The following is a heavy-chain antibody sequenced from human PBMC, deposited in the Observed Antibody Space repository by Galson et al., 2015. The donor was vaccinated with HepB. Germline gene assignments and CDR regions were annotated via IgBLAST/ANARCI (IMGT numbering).Heavy chain of an antibody. CDR1: GFTFSSYG. CDR3: ANYLTELLLFDY. J-gene: IGHJ4*02. CDR2: ISYDGSNK. Sequence: SLRLSCAASGFTFSSYGMHWVRQAPGKGLEWVAVISYDGSNKYYADSVKGRFTISRDNSKNTLYLQMNSLRAEDTAVYYCANYLTELLLFDYWGQGTLVTVSS. D-gene: IGHD1-26*01. V-gene: IGHV3-30*18.